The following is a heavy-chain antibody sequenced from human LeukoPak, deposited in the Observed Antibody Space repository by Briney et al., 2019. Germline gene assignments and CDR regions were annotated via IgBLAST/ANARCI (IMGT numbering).Heavy chain of an antibody. V-gene: IGHV3-7*01. J-gene: IGHJ4*02. CDR2: IKQDGSEK. CDR1: GFTFSSYW. D-gene: IGHD6-25*01. CDR3: AGGATAAI. Sequence: GGSLRLSCAASGFTFSSYWMSWVRQAPGKGLEWVANIKQDGSEKYYVDSVKGRFTIFRDDAKNSLCLQMNSLRADDTAIYYCAGGATAAIWGQGTLVTVSS.